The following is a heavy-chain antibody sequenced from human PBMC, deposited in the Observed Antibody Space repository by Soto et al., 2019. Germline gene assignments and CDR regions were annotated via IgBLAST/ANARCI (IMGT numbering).Heavy chain of an antibody. CDR3: ARAAYGHGSDV. D-gene: IGHD3-16*01. Sequence: EMQMVESGGGLVQPGGSLRLSCAASGFTFSDNYMDWVRQAPGKGLEWVGRITNKVDGYTTSYAASVEGRFIVSRDDSRHSLFLQMNNLKMEDTAVYFCARAAYGHGSDVWGQGSTVIVSS. V-gene: IGHV3-72*01. CDR1: GFTFSDNY. CDR2: ITNKVDGYTT. J-gene: IGHJ6*02.